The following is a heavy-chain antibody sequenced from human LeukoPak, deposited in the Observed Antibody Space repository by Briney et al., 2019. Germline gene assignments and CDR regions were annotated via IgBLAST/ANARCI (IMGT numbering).Heavy chain of an antibody. D-gene: IGHD5-18*01. CDR2: VLSDGGST. Sequence: PGGSLRLSCAASGFTFNRYWMHWVRQAPGEGPVWVAPVLSDGGSTSYADSVKGRFTISRDNAKNTLSLQMNSLRAEDTAVYYCVRHNYGYDYWGQGTPVTVSS. CDR3: VRHNYGYDY. J-gene: IGHJ4*02. CDR1: GFTFNRYW. V-gene: IGHV3-74*01.